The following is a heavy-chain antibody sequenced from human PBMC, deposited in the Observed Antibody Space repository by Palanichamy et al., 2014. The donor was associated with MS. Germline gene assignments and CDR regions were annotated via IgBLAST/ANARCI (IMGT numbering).Heavy chain of an antibody. CDR2: IWHDGSRT. V-gene: IGHV3-33*01. D-gene: IGHD6-19*01. CDR1: GLSFISYG. CDR3: ARDRRWSAGWSMGAFDI. J-gene: IGHJ3*02. Sequence: QVQLVESGGGVVQPGRSLRLSCAASGLSFISYGMNWVRQPPGKGLEWVATIWHDGSRTFYADTVKGRFTVSRDNSGDTLYLDMSNVKADDTAMYYCARDRRWSAGWSMGAFDIWGQGTMVIVSS.